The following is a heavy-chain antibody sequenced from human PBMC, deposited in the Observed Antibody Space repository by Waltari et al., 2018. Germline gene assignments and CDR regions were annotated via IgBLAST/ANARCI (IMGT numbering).Heavy chain of an antibody. CDR3: ARDSDGDYAFDY. J-gene: IGHJ4*02. CDR1: GGSISSSSYY. CDR2: FYYSGST. Sequence: QLQLQESGPGLVKPSETLSLTCTVSGGSISSSSYYWGWIRQPPGKGLEWIGSFYYSGSTYYNPSLKSRVTISVATSKNQFSLKLSSVTAADTAVYYCARDSDGDYAFDYWGQGTLVTVSS. D-gene: IGHD4-17*01. V-gene: IGHV4-39*07.